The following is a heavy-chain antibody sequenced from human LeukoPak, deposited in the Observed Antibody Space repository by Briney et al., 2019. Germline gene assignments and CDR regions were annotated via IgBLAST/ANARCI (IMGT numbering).Heavy chain of an antibody. J-gene: IGHJ6*03. V-gene: IGHV3-23*01. Sequence: GGSPRLSCAVSGFIFSDYAMSWVRQSPGKGLGWVSGVSAGGDKSYYADSVKGRFTISRDNSKNTLYLQMNSLRADDTAVYYCAKDGSSGYFLYYYMDVWGKGTTVTVSS. D-gene: IGHD3-22*01. CDR1: GFIFSDYA. CDR2: VSAGGDKS. CDR3: AKDGSSGYFLYYYMDV.